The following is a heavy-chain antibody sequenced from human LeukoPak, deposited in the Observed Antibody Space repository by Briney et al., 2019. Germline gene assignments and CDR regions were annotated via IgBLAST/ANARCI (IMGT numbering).Heavy chain of an antibody. CDR1: GDSVSSNSAA. D-gene: IGHD6-19*01. J-gene: IGHJ6*03. Sequence: SQTLSLTCAISGDSVSSNSAAWNWIRQSPSRGLEWLGRTYYRSKWYNDYAVSVKSRITINPDTSKNQFSLQLNSVTPEDTALYYCARGRHTSGLNYYYYMDVWGKGTTVTVSS. V-gene: IGHV6-1*01. CDR2: TYYRSKWYN. CDR3: ARGRHTSGLNYYYYMDV.